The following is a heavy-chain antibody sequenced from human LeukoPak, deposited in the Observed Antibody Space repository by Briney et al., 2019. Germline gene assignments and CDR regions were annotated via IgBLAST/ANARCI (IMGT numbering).Heavy chain of an antibody. J-gene: IGHJ4*02. Sequence: GGSLRLSCAASGFTVSSNYMSWVRQAPGKGLEWVSVIYSGGSTYYADSVKGRFTISRDNSKNTLYLQMNSLRAEDTAVYYCARERGYSSSWFHFDYWGQGTPVTVSS. CDR1: GFTVSSNY. CDR3: ARERGYSSSWFHFDY. V-gene: IGHV3-66*01. CDR2: IYSGGST. D-gene: IGHD6-13*01.